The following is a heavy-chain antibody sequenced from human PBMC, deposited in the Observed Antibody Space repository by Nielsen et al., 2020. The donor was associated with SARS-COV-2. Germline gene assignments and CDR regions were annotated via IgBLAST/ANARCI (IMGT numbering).Heavy chain of an antibody. D-gene: IGHD1-26*01. CDR2: ISWNSGRI. V-gene: IGHV3-9*01. J-gene: IGHJ4*02. Sequence: SLKISCAASGFTFDDYAMHWVRQAPGKGLEWVSGISWNSGRIGYADSVKGRFTISRDNAKNSLYLQMNSLRAEDTALYYCAKVAGATSRGDYWGQGTLVTVSS. CDR3: AKVAGATSRGDY. CDR1: GFTFDDYA.